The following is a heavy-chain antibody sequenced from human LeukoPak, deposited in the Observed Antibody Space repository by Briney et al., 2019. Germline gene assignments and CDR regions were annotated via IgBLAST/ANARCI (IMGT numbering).Heavy chain of an antibody. CDR1: GFIFSTYA. Sequence: GGSPRLSCATSGFIFSTYALSWVRQAPGKGLEWASSISGNGGSTYHADSVKGRFTISRDSSKNTLYLQMNSLRAEDTAIYYCARVIRAAPGKGYFDYWGQGTLVTVSS. J-gene: IGHJ4*02. D-gene: IGHD6-13*01. CDR2: ISGNGGST. CDR3: ARVIRAAPGKGYFDY. V-gene: IGHV3-23*01.